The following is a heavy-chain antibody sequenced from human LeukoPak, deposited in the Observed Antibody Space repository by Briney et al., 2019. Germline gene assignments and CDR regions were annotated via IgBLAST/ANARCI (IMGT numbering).Heavy chain of an antibody. CDR3: AKPSAMIVVVITEFDY. J-gene: IGHJ4*02. Sequence: GGSLRLSCAASGFTFSSYAMSWVRQAPGRGLEWVSAISGSGGSTYYADSVKGWFTISRDNSKNTLYLQMNSLRAEDTAVYYCAKPSAMIVVVITEFDYWGQGTLVTVSS. CDR2: ISGSGGST. D-gene: IGHD3-22*01. V-gene: IGHV3-23*01. CDR1: GFTFSSYA.